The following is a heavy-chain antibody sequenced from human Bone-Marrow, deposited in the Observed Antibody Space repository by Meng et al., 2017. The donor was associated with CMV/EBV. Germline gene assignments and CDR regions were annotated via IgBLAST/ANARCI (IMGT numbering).Heavy chain of an antibody. Sequence: GESLKISCAASGFTFSSYGMHWVRQAPGKGLEWVAFIRYDGSNKYYADSVKGRFTISRDNSKNTLYLQMNSLRAEDTAVYYCAKGSSGSPGTEYWGQGTLVTVSS. V-gene: IGHV3-30*02. D-gene: IGHD1-26*01. J-gene: IGHJ4*02. CDR2: IRYDGSNK. CDR3: AKGSSGSPGTEY. CDR1: GFTFSSYG.